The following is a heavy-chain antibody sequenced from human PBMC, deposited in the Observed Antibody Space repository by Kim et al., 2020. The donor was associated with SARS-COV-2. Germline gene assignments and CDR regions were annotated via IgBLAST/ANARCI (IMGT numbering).Heavy chain of an antibody. J-gene: IGHJ5*02. CDR3: ARRTYYDFWSGYYVGYPGQDWFDP. D-gene: IGHD3-3*01. Sequence: ASVKVSCKASGYTFTSYDINWVRQATGQGLEWMGWMNPNSGNTGYAQKFQGRVTMTRNTSISTAYMELSSLRSEDTAVYYCARRTYYDFWSGYYVGYPGQDWFDPWGQGTLVTVSS. V-gene: IGHV1-8*01. CDR2: MNPNSGNT. CDR1: GYTFTSYD.